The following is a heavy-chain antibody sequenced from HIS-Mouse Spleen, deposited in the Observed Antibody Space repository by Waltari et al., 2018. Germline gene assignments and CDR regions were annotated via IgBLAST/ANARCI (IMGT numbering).Heavy chain of an antibody. D-gene: IGHD4-17*01. CDR1: GFTFSRYW. V-gene: IGHV3-7*01. CDR2: IKQDGSEK. Sequence: EVQLVESGGGLVQPGGSLRLSCAAAGFTFSRYWMTWVRQAPGKGLEWVANIKQDGSEKYYVDSVKGRFTISRDNAKNSLYLQMNSLRAEDTAVYYCAREPHYGGNSHFDYWGQGTLVTVSS. CDR3: AREPHYGGNSHFDY. J-gene: IGHJ4*02.